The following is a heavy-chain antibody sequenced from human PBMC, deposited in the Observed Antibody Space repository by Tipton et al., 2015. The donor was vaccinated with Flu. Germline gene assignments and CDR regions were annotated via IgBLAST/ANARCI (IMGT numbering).Heavy chain of an antibody. Sequence: SLRLSCAASGFTFSSYWMSWVRQAPGKGLEWVANIKQDGSEKYYVDSVKGRFTISRDNAKNSLYLQMNSLRAEDTAVYYCARDLYCSGGSCYPPTRAHYYYYYGMDVWGQGTTVTVSS. CDR3: ARDLYCSGGSCYPPTRAHYYYYYGMDV. CDR2: IKQDGSEK. CDR1: GFTFSSYW. J-gene: IGHJ6*02. D-gene: IGHD2-15*01. V-gene: IGHV3-7*01.